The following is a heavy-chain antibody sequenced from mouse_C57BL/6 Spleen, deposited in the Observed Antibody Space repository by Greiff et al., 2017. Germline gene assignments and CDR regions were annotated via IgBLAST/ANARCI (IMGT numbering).Heavy chain of an antibody. Sequence: EVNLVESEGGLVQPGSSMKLSCTASGFTFSDYYMAWVRQVPEKGLEWVANINYDGSSTYYLDSLKSRFIISRDNAKNILYLQMSSLKSEDTATYYCARFDGYYEGAMDYWGQGTSVTVSS. CDR2: INYDGSST. CDR1: GFTFSDYY. CDR3: ARFDGYYEGAMDY. J-gene: IGHJ4*01. V-gene: IGHV5-16*01. D-gene: IGHD2-3*01.